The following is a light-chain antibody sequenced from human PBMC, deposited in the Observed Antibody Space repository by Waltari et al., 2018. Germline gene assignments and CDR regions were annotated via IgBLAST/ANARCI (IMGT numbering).Light chain of an antibody. CDR2: DVS. CDR1: SRDVGDYYI. V-gene: IGLV2-11*01. CDR3: CSYVGSHTNWV. J-gene: IGLJ3*02. Sequence: QSALTQPRSVSGSPGQSVTISCTGISRDVGDYYIVSSYQQHPGKAPKLMIHDVSKRPSGVPDRFSGSKSGNTASLTISGLQAEDEAEYYCCSYVGSHTNWVFGGGTKLTVL.